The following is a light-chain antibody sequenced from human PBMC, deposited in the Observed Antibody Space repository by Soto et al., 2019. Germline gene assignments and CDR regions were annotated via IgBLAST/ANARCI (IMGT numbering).Light chain of an antibody. Sequence: QSALTQPPSASGSPGQSITISCTGTSSDVGAYDYVSWYQQHPGKAPKLMIYDINKRPSGVADRFSGSKSGSTTSLTVSGLQAQDEDEYDYSSLSDSSSIPYVFGTGTKVTVL. CDR2: DIN. J-gene: IGLJ1*01. V-gene: IGLV2-8*01. CDR1: SSDVGAYDY. CDR3: SSLSDSSSIPYV.